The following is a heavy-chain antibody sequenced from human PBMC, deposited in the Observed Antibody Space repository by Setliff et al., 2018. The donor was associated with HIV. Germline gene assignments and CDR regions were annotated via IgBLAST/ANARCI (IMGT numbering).Heavy chain of an antibody. CDR1: GYTFATYG. CDR2: ISPYNGNI. V-gene: IGHV1-18*01. J-gene: IGHJ6*03. CDR3: ARVRNHLAVSPWYSYMDV. Sequence: SVKVSCKASGYTFATYGISWVRQAPGQGLEWMGWISPYNGNINYAQKVQGRVTMTTDTSTSTAYMELRSLRSDDTALYYCARVRNHLAVSPWYSYMDVWGKGTTVTVS. D-gene: IGHD6-19*01.